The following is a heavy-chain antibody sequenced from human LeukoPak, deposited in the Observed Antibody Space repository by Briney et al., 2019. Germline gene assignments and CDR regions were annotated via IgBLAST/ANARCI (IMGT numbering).Heavy chain of an antibody. CDR2: ISYDGGNK. CDR1: GFTYSSYG. Sequence: GGSLRLSCAASGFTYSSYGMHWVRQAPGKGLEWVAVISYDGGNKYYADSVKGRFTISRDNSKNTLYLQMNSLRAEDTAVYYCAKSKWLRYGGFDYWGQGTLVTVSS. J-gene: IGHJ4*02. CDR3: AKSKWLRYGGFDY. D-gene: IGHD5-12*01. V-gene: IGHV3-30*18.